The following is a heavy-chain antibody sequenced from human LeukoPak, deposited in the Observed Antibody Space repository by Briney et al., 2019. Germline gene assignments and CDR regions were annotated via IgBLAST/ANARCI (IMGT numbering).Heavy chain of an antibody. CDR2: IYHSGST. Sequence: SETLSLTCAVSGGSISSGGYFWSWIRQPPGKGLEWIGYIYHSGSTYYNPSLKSRVTISVDRSKNQFSLKLSSVTAADTAVYYCARAVAGEAFDIWGQGTMVTVSS. D-gene: IGHD6-19*01. J-gene: IGHJ3*02. V-gene: IGHV4-30-2*01. CDR3: ARAVAGEAFDI. CDR1: GGSISSGGYF.